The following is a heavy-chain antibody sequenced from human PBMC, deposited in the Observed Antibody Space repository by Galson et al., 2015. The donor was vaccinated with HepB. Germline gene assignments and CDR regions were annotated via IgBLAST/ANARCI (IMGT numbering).Heavy chain of an antibody. CDR3: AREGRITLPILDY. CDR2: IWHAGSVQ. J-gene: IGHJ4*02. Sequence: SLRLSCAASGFPFNGYGMHWVRQAPGKGLEWLGCIWHAGSVQHYAGSVKGRFTFSRDNSKNNLYLQMSSLRAEDTAVYYCAREGRITLPILDYWGQGSLVTVSS. CDR1: GFPFNGYG. D-gene: IGHD3-16*01. V-gene: IGHV3-33*01.